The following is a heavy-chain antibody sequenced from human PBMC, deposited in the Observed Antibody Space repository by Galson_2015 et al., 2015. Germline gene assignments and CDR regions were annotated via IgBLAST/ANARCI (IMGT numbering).Heavy chain of an antibody. CDR3: AKEGGAAYCSSTSCYNFCFDY. CDR2: IRGSGGST. CDR1: GFTFSNYA. Sequence: SLRLSCAASGFTFSNYAMSWVRQAPGKGLEWVSAIRGSGGSTYYADPVKGRFTISRDNSKNTLYLQMNSLRAEDAAVYYCAKEGGAAYCSSTSCYNFCFDYWGQGTLVTVSS. J-gene: IGHJ4*02. V-gene: IGHV3-23*01. D-gene: IGHD2-2*02.